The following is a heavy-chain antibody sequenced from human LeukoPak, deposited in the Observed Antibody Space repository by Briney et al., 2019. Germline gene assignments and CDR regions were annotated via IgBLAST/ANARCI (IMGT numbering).Heavy chain of an antibody. CDR3: ARHGPGLNDY. V-gene: IGHV1-3*02. J-gene: IGHJ4*02. CDR2: SNAGNGNT. CDR1: GYTYTSYA. Sequence: ASVRVSCKASGYTYTSYAMHWVRQAPGQRLEWMGWSNAGNGNTKYSQEFQGRVTITRDTSASTAYMELRSLRSDDTAVYYCARHGPGLNDYWGQGTLVTVSS.